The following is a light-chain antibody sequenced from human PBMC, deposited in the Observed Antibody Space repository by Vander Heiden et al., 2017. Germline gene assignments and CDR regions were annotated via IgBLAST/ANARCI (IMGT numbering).Light chain of an antibody. J-gene: IGKJ4*01. CDR2: DAS. CDR1: QIINHF. Sequence: EIVLTQSPATLSLSPGESATLSCRASQIINHFLAWYQQKPGQTPRLLFYDASKRATGIPARFRGTGSGTDFTLAISSLEPEDCAVYYCQQVDTWPLTFGGGTKVEIK. CDR3: QQVDTWPLT. V-gene: IGKV3-11*01.